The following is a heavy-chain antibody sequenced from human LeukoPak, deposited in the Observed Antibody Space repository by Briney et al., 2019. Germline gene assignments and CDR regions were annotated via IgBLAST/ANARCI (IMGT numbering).Heavy chain of an antibody. Sequence: GGSLRLSCAASGFTFSSYAMNWVRQAPGKGLEWVSAVSGSGGGTYYADSVKGRFTISRDNSENTLYLQMNSLRAEDTAVYYCAKVHYSGSGSYYDYWGQGTLVTVSS. CDR1: GFTFSSYA. CDR3: AKVHYSGSGSYYDY. D-gene: IGHD3-10*01. CDR2: VSGSGGGT. J-gene: IGHJ4*02. V-gene: IGHV3-23*01.